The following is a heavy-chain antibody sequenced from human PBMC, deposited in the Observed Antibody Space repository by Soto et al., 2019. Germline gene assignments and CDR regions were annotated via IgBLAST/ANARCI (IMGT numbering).Heavy chain of an antibody. Sequence: EVQLLESGGGLVQPGGSLRLSCAASGFTLSSYAMTWVRQAPGKGLEWVSVISDSDNATYYADSVKGRLTISRDNSKNTLYLQLNSLRAEDTAVYYCAKGVSSSAWSASDSWGQATLVTVSA. CDR2: ISDSDNAT. CDR1: GFTLSSYA. D-gene: IGHD6-19*01. J-gene: IGHJ4*02. V-gene: IGHV3-23*01. CDR3: AKGVSSSAWSASDS.